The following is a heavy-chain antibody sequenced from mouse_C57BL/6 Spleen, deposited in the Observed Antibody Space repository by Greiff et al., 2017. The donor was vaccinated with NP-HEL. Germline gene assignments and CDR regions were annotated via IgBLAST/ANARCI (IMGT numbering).Heavy chain of an antibody. J-gene: IGHJ1*03. CDR2: INPGSGGT. D-gene: IGHD1-1*01. V-gene: IGHV1-54*01. CDR1: GYAFTNYL. CDR3: ARYYGSSYGYFDV. Sequence: VKLQQSGAELVRPGTSVKVSCKASGYAFTNYLIEWVKQRPGQGLEWIGVINPGSGGTNYNEKFKGKATLTADKSSSTAYMQLSSLTSEDSAVYFCARYYGSSYGYFDVWGTGTTVTVSS.